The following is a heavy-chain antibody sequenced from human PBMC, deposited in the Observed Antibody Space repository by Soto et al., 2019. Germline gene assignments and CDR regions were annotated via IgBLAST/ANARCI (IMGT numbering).Heavy chain of an antibody. Sequence: GSLRVSGAASGFPVSTYAMSWVRQAPGKGLEWASAISAGGGSTYYADSVKGRFTISRDNFINTLYLQMNSLRTEDTAVYYCAHPRGYGVFDAYDIWGQGAMVTVSS. CDR2: ISAGGGST. J-gene: IGHJ3*02. CDR1: GFPVSTYA. V-gene: IGHV3-23*01. CDR3: AHPRGYGVFDAYDI. D-gene: IGHD4-17*01.